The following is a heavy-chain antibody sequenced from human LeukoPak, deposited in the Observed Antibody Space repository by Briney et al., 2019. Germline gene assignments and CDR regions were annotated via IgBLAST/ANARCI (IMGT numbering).Heavy chain of an antibody. J-gene: IGHJ3*02. CDR3: AKDQQWLVPNDAFDI. Sequence: GGSLRLSCVASGVTLSNYAMSWARQAPGKGLEWVSGISSSGSGGNTYYADSVKGRFTISRDSSRNTLFLHMNTLRAEDTAVYYCAKDQQWLVPNDAFDIWGQGTMVTVSS. CDR2: ISSSGSGGNT. V-gene: IGHV3-23*01. D-gene: IGHD6-19*01. CDR1: GVTLSNYA.